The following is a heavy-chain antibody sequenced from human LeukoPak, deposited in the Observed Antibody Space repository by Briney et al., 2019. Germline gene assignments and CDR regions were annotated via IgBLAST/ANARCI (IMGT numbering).Heavy chain of an antibody. J-gene: IGHJ4*02. V-gene: IGHV3-33*01. CDR3: VRGGCRSTSCYDY. CDR2: IWYDGSEK. D-gene: IGHD2-2*01. CDR1: GFTFSSYG. Sequence: PGRCLRLSCAASGFTFSSYGMHWVRQAPGKGLVWLAVIWYDGSEKYYADSVKGRVTISRDNSKNTLYLQMSSLRVEDTALYYCVRGGCRSTSCYDYWGQGTLVTVSS.